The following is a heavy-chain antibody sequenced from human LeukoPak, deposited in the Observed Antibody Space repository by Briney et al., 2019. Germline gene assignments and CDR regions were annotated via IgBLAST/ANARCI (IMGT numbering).Heavy chain of an antibody. D-gene: IGHD3-3*01. CDR2: INHSGST. J-gene: IGHJ4*02. CDR1: GGSFSGYY. Sequence: SETLSLTCAVYGGSFSGYYWSWIRQPPGKGLEWIGEINHSGSTNYNPSLKSRVTISVDTSKNQFSLKLSSVTAADTAVYYCAREKPLRRLYYFDYWGQGTLVTVSS. V-gene: IGHV4-34*01. CDR3: AREKPLRRLYYFDY.